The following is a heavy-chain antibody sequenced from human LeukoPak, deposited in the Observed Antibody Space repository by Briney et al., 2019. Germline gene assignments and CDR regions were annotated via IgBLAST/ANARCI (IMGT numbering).Heavy chain of an antibody. Sequence: GSLRLSCAASGFTFDDYGMSWVRQAPGKGLEWVSGIDSGSNNIHYADSVKGRFTISRDDAKNSLYLQMDSLRAEDTAVYYCARRFDHWGQGTLVTVSS. CDR1: GFTFDDYG. CDR2: IDSGSNNI. CDR3: ARRFDH. V-gene: IGHV3-48*01. J-gene: IGHJ4*02.